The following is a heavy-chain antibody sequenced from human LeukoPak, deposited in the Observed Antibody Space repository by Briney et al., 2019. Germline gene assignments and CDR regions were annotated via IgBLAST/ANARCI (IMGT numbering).Heavy chain of an antibody. Sequence: PSETLSLTCAVSGVSISSNNWWSWVRQPPGKGLEWIGEIYHGGGTNYNPSLRSRVTISIDKSKNQFSLKLSSVTAADTAVYYCARSGAGIYSLDVWGQGTTVTVSS. D-gene: IGHD6-19*01. V-gene: IGHV4-4*02. CDR1: GVSISSNNW. CDR3: ARSGAGIYSLDV. J-gene: IGHJ6*02. CDR2: IYHGGGT.